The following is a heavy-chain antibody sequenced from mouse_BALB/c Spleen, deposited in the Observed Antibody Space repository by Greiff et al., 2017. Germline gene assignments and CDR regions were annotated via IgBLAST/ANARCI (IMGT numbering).Heavy chain of an antibody. J-gene: IGHJ1*01. CDR2: INPSTGYT. Sequence: QVQLKQSGAELAKPGASVKMSCKASGYTFTSYWMHWVKQRPGQGLEWIGYINPSTGYTEYNQKFKDKATLTADKSSSTAYMQLSSLTSEDSAVYYCARGTYYYGSSYVWYFDVWGAGTTVTVSS. V-gene: IGHV1-7*01. CDR3: ARGTYYYGSSYVWYFDV. CDR1: GYTFTSYW. D-gene: IGHD1-1*01.